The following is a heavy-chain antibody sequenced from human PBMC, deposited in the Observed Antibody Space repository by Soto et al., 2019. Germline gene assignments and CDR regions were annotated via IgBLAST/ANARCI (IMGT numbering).Heavy chain of an antibody. CDR2: ISGNGGT. CDR3: AKDAPGSGWLSDY. J-gene: IGHJ4*02. V-gene: IGHV3-23*01. CDR1: GFTFRIYA. Sequence: GGSLRLSCAASGFTFRIYAMSWVRQAPGKGLEWVSTISGNGGTSYADFVRGRFTISRDNSKNTLYLQMNSLRAEDTAVYYCAKDAPGSGWLSDYWGQGTLVPSPQ. D-gene: IGHD3-22*01.